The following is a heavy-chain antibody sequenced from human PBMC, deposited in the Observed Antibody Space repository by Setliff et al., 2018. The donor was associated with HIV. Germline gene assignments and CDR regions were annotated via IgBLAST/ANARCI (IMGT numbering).Heavy chain of an antibody. CDR1: GYTFTNYG. CDR3: TRDEIYFGWGHYYKVDWFVP. CDR2: ISAYNGDT. Sequence: ASVKVSCKASGYTFTNYGISGLRQDPGQGLSWMGWISAYNGDTNYAQKLQGRLIMTTDTYTRTAYMELRSLRADETAVYYCTRDEIYFGWGHYYKVDWFVPWGQGSQVTVSS. D-gene: IGHD3-10*01. J-gene: IGHJ5*02. V-gene: IGHV1-18*01.